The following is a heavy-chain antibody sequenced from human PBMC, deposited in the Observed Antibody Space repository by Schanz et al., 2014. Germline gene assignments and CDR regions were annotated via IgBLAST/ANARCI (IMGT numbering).Heavy chain of an antibody. D-gene: IGHD2-15*01. Sequence: EVQLVESGGGLVQPGGSLRLSCAASGFTFTTNAMSLVRQPPGKGLEWVSAISGNGGSTYFADSVKGRFTISRDNSDNTLFLQINSLRAEDTAVYYCAKVREWWPYYFDYWGQGTLVTVSS. J-gene: IGHJ4*02. V-gene: IGHV3-23*04. CDR3: AKVREWWPYYFDY. CDR2: ISGNGGST. CDR1: GFTFTTNA.